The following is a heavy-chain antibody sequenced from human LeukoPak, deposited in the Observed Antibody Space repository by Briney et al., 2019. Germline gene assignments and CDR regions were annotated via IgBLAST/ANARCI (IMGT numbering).Heavy chain of an antibody. V-gene: IGHV4-34*01. CDR2: INHSGST. D-gene: IGHD4-17*01. CDR1: GGSFSGYY. Sequence: PSETLSLTCAVYGGSFSGYYWSWIRQPPGKGLEWIGEINHSGSTNYNPSLKSRVTISVDTSKNQFSLKLSSVTAADTAVYYCARAVDYGDYPHYFDYWGQGTLVTVSS. J-gene: IGHJ4*02. CDR3: ARAVDYGDYPHYFDY.